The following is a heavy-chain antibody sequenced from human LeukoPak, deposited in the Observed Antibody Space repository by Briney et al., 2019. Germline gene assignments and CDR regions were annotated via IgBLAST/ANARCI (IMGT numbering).Heavy chain of an antibody. CDR1: GFTFSSYA. CDR2: ISGSGGST. CDR3: AKDPYDFWSGTFYFDY. D-gene: IGHD3-3*01. Sequence: GGSLRLSCAASGFTFSSYAMSWVRQAPGKGLEWVSAISGSGGSTYYADSVKGRFTISRDNSKNTLYLQMNSLRAEDTAVYYCAKDPYDFWSGTFYFDYWGQGALVTVSS. J-gene: IGHJ4*02. V-gene: IGHV3-23*01.